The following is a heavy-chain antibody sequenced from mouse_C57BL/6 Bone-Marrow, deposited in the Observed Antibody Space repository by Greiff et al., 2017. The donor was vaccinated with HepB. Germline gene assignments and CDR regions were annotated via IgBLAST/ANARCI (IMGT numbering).Heavy chain of an antibody. Sequence: QVQLKQPGAELVRPGSSVKLSCKASGYTFTSYWMHWVKQRPIQGLEWIGNIDPSDSETHYNQKFKDKATLTVDKSSSTAYMQLSSLTSEDSAVYYCARRVEDYYGNYGFAYWGQGTLVTVSA. CDR2: IDPSDSET. CDR3: ARRVEDYYGNYGFAY. CDR1: GYTFTSYW. D-gene: IGHD2-1*01. J-gene: IGHJ3*01. V-gene: IGHV1-52*01.